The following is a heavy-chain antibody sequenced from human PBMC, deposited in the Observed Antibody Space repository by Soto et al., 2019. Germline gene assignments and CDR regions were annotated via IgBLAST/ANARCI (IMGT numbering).Heavy chain of an antibody. CDR3: ARGYDFWSGYYRPHRMDL. CDR1: EFSISTFW. CDR2: INGDETIT. Sequence: GGSLRLSCAACEFSISTFWMHWVRQAPGKXLVWVSRINGDETITEYADFVKGRFTVSRDNAKNTVYLQMNSLRAEDTALYYCARGYDFWSGYYRPHRMDLWGQGTAVTVSS. D-gene: IGHD3-3*01. V-gene: IGHV3-74*01. J-gene: IGHJ6*02.